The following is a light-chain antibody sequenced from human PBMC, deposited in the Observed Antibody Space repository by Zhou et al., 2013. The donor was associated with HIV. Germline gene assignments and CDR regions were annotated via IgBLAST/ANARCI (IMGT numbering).Light chain of an antibody. J-gene: IGKJ3*01. CDR2: DAS. Sequence: DIQMTQSPSSLSASVGDRVTITCQASQDISNYLNWYQQKPGKAPKLLIYDASNLETGVPSRFSGSGSGTDFTFTISSLQPEDIATYYCQQYDNLPLTFGPWT. CDR3: QQYDNLPLT. CDR1: QDISNY. V-gene: IGKV1-33*01.